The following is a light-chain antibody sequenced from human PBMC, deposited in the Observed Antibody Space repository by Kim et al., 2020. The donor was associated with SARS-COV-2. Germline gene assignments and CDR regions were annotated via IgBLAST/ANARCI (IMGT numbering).Light chain of an antibody. Sequence: SVTPKEQVTITCRASQSIGSSLHWYQQKPGQSPKLLIKYASQSFSGVPSRFSGSGSGTDFTLTISSLEAEDAATYYCHQSGGLPHTFGQGTKLEIK. V-gene: IGKV6-21*01. CDR1: QSIGSS. CDR3: HQSGGLPHT. CDR2: YAS. J-gene: IGKJ2*01.